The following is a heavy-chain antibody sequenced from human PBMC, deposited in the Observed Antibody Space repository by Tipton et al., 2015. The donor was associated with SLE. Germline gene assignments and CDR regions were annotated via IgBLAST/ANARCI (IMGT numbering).Heavy chain of an antibody. Sequence: LRLSCTVSGGSISSGSYYWSWIRQPAGKGLEWIGRIFTSGSTNYNPSLKSRVTISVDTSKNQFSLKLSSVTAADTAVYYCARTDGGNSRSWFDPWGQGTLVTVSS. CDR2: IFTSGST. V-gene: IGHV4-61*02. CDR1: GGSISSGSYY. J-gene: IGHJ5*02. CDR3: ARTDGGNSRSWFDP. D-gene: IGHD4-23*01.